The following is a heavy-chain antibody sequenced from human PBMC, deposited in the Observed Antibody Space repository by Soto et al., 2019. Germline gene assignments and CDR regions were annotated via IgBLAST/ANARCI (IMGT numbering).Heavy chain of an antibody. CDR1: GCTFISYA. J-gene: IGHJ4*02. V-gene: IGHV3-23*01. D-gene: IGHD5-12*01. CDR3: AKGPYDYYFY. CDR2: ISGSGGST. Sequence: GGSLRLSCAASGCTFISYAMSWVRQAPGKGLEWVSAISGSGGSTYYADSVKGRFTISRDNSKNTLYLQMNSVRAEDTAVYYCAKGPYDYYFYWGQGTLVTVSS.